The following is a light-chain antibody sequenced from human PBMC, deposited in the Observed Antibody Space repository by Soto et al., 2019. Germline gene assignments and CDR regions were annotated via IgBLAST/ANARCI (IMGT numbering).Light chain of an antibody. CDR3: QQYGISPST. CDR2: GAS. CDR1: QSVSSSY. J-gene: IGKJ3*01. V-gene: IGKV3-20*01. Sequence: EIVLTQSPGTLSLSPGERATLSCRASQSVSSSYLAWYQQKPGQAPRLLIYGASSRATDIPDRFSGSGSGTDFTLTISRLEPEDFAVYYCQQYGISPSTFGPGTKVDIK.